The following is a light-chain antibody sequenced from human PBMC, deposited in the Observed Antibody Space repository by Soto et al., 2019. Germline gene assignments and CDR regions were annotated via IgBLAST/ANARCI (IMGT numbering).Light chain of an antibody. CDR1: QSVLKTSNDKNH. CDR3: QQYYSPPAM. V-gene: IGKV4-1*01. Sequence: DIVMTQSPDSLAVSLGERATINCKSSQSVLKTSNDKNHLAWYQQTPGQPPRLLIFWASTRESGVPDRFSGGGSGTDFTLTISSLQAEDVAVYYCQQYYSPPAMFGQGTKVDI. CDR2: WAS. J-gene: IGKJ1*01.